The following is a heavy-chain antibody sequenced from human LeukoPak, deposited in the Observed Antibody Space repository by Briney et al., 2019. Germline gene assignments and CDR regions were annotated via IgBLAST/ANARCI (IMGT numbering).Heavy chain of an antibody. CDR2: ISAYNGNT. Sequence: ASVKVSCKASGYTFTSHGISWVRQAPGQGLEWMGWISAYNGNTNYAQKLQGRVTMTTDTSTSTAYMELRSLRSDDTAVYYCARGSQSIVATIKSGDLGDWGQGTLVTVSS. V-gene: IGHV1-18*01. CDR3: ARGSQSIVATIKSGDLGD. J-gene: IGHJ4*02. CDR1: GYTFTSHG. D-gene: IGHD5-12*01.